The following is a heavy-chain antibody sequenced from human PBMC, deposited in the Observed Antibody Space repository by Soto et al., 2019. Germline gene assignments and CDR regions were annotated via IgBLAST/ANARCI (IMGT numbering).Heavy chain of an antibody. J-gene: IGHJ6*02. V-gene: IGHV4-61*01. Sequence: SETLCLTCTVCGGSVRSGSYYWSWIRQPPGKGLEWIGYIYYSGSTNYNPSLKSRVTISVDTSKNQFSLKLSSVTAADTAVYYCAISPSYDFWSGYPDYYYGMDVWGQGTTVTVSS. D-gene: IGHD3-3*01. CDR1: GGSVRSGSYY. CDR3: AISPSYDFWSGYPDYYYGMDV. CDR2: IYYSGST.